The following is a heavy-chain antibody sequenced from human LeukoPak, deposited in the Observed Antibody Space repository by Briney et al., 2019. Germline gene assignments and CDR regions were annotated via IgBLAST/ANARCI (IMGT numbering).Heavy chain of an antibody. V-gene: IGHV6-1*01. J-gene: IGHJ4*02. D-gene: IGHD3-16*02. CDR2: TYYRSKWYN. CDR3: ARSSAGFSLSGARRFDY. CDR1: GDSVSSNSAA. Sequence: SQTLSLTCAISGDSVSSNSAAWNWIRQSPSRGLEWLGRTYYRSKWYNDYAVSVKSRITINPDTSKNQFSLQLISVTPADTAVYYCARSSAGFSLSGARRFDYWGQGTLVTVSS.